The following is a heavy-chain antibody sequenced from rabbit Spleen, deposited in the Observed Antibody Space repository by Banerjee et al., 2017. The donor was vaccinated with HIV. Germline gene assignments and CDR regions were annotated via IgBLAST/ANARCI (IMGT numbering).Heavy chain of an antibody. CDR3: ARDTGTSFSSYGMDL. V-gene: IGHV1S40*01. CDR1: GFTFSSHW. J-gene: IGHJ6*01. CDR2: IYGGSSGTT. D-gene: IGHD7-1*01. Sequence: QSLEESGGDLVKPGTSLTLTCTASGFTFSSHWMCWVRQAPGKGLELIACIYGGSSGTTYYASWAKGRSTISKASSTTVTLQMTSLTVADTATYFCARDTGTSFSSYGMDLWGPGTLVTVS.